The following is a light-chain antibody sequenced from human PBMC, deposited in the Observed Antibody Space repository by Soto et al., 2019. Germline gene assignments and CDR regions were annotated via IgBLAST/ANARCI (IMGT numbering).Light chain of an antibody. CDR1: NSNIGRNT. CDR2: SNN. Sequence: QSVLTQPPSASGTPGQRVTISCSGSNSNIGRNTVNWYQQLPGAAPSLLIYSNNQRPSGVPDRFSGSKSGPSASLAISGLQSEDEADYYCAAWDESPNVPVFGGGTKLTVL. V-gene: IGLV1-44*01. J-gene: IGLJ3*02. CDR3: AAWDESPNVPV.